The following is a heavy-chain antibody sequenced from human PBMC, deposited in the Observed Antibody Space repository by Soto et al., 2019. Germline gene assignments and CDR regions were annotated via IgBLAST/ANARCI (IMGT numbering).Heavy chain of an antibody. D-gene: IGHD3-22*01. Sequence: QVQLVQSGAEVKKPGASVKVSCKASGYTFTGYYMHWVRQAPGQGLEWMGWINPNSGGTNYAQKFQGRVTMTRDTSISKAYMELSRLRSDDTAVYYCASTYYDSSGYYPYDYYYGMYVWGEGTTVTVSS. V-gene: IGHV1-2*02. J-gene: IGHJ6*04. CDR3: ASTYYDSSGYYPYDYYYGMYV. CDR2: INPNSGGT. CDR1: GYTFTGYY.